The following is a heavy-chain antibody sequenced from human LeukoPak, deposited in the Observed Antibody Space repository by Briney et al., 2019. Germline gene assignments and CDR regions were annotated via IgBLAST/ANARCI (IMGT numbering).Heavy chain of an antibody. CDR3: ARTGGQIQLWSTGIDY. CDR2: IIPIFGTA. CDR1: GGTFSSYA. Sequence: SVKVSCKASGGTFSSYAISWVRQSPGQGLDWMGGIIPIFGTANYAQKFQGRVTITTDESTSTAYMELSSLRTEDTAVYYCARTGGQIQLWSTGIDYWGQGTLVTVSS. D-gene: IGHD5-18*01. J-gene: IGHJ4*02. V-gene: IGHV1-69*05.